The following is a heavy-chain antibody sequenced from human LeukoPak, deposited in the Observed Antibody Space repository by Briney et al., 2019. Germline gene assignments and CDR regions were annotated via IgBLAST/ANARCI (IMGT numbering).Heavy chain of an antibody. CDR2: ISPNRGDT. D-gene: IGHD4-17*01. J-gene: IGHJ4*02. V-gene: IGHV1-2*02. Sequence: ASVKVSCKASGYTFIGYYMHWVRQAPGQGLEWMGWISPNRGDTNYAQKFQGRVTMTRDTSISTGYMELGSLTSDDTAVYYCARWNGDFDDYWGQGTLVTVSS. CDR1: GYTFIGYY. CDR3: ARWNGDFDDY.